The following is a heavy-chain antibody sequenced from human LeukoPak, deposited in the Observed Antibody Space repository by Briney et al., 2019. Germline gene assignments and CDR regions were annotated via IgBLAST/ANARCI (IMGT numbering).Heavy chain of an antibody. D-gene: IGHD3-22*01. V-gene: IGHV3-20*04. J-gene: IGHJ4*02. CDR3: ARDPHYYDSSGYRTHYFDY. Sequence: GGSLRLSCAASGFTFDDYGMSWVRHAPGKGLEWVSGINWNGGSTGYADSVKGRFTISRDNAKNSLYLQMNSLRAKDTALYYCARDPHYYDSSGYRTHYFDYWGQGTLVTVSS. CDR2: INWNGGST. CDR1: GFTFDDYG.